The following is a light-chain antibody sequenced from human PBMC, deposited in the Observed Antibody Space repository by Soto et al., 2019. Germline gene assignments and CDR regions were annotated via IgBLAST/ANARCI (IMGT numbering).Light chain of an antibody. Sequence: QSVLTQRASVSGSPGQSITISCTGTTSDVGSYDSVSWYQHHPGKAPKLMIYEVNKRPSGVSIRFSGSKSGNTASLTISGLQAGDEADYYCCSYAGTSYVFGAGTKVTVL. CDR3: CSYAGTSYV. J-gene: IGLJ1*01. CDR2: EVN. CDR1: TSDVGSYDS. V-gene: IGLV2-23*02.